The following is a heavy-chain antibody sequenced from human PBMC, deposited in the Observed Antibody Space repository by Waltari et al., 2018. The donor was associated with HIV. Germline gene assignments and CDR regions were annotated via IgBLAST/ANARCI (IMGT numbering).Heavy chain of an antibody. J-gene: IGHJ4*02. CDR1: GFTFSDAW. CDR3: TTWMY. Sequence: EVQLVESGGGLIKPGGSLRLSCAASGFTFSDAWMSWVRQAPGKGLEGVASIKTQADGETTDYAAPVQGGFTVSRDDARNTVYLQIDSLKTDDTAMYYCTTWMYWGPGTRVTVSS. D-gene: IGHD2-2*03. V-gene: IGHV3-15*01. CDR2: IKTQADGETT.